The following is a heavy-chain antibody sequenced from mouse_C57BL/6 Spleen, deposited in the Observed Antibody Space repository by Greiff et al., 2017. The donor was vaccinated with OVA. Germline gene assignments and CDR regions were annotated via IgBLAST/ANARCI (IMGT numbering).Heavy chain of an antibody. J-gene: IGHJ4*01. CDR3: TDAMVDYYAMDY. Sequence: EVKVEESGGGLVQPGGSMKLSCVASGFTFSNYWMNWVRQSPEKGLEWVAQIRLKSDNYATHYAESVKGRFTISRDDSKSSVYLQMNNLRAEDTGIYYCTDAMVDYYAMDYWGQGTSVTVSS. CDR2: IRLKSDNYAT. CDR1: GFTFSNYW. V-gene: IGHV6-3*01. D-gene: IGHD2-2*01.